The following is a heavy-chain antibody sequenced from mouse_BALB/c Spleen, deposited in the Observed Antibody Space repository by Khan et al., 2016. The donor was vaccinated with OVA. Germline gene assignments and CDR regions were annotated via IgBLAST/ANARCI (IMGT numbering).Heavy chain of an antibody. D-gene: IGHD1-1*02. V-gene: IGHV1S137*01. CDR3: ARGGKFAY. CDR2: ISSYYGVP. Sequence: QVRLQQSGAELVRPGASLKISCKAYGYTFTDYAMHWVKQSHAKSLEWIGVISSYYGVPDYNQKFKGTAKMTVDRSSSTAYMELARLTYEDSAIYYRARGGKFAYWGQGTLVTVSA. J-gene: IGHJ3*01. CDR1: GYTFTDYA.